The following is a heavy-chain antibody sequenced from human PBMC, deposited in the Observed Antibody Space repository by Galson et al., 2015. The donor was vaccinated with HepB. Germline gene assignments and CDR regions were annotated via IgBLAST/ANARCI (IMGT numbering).Heavy chain of an antibody. D-gene: IGHD3-22*01. CDR2: INPSGGST. Sequence: SVKVSCKASGYTFTSYYMHWVRQAPGQGLEWMGIINPSGGSTSYAQKLQGRVTMTRDTSTSTVYMELSSLRSEDTAVYYCARGDMIVVVINEYYFDYWGQGTLVTVSS. CDR3: ARGDMIVVVINEYYFDY. J-gene: IGHJ4*02. V-gene: IGHV1-46*04. CDR1: GYTFTSYY.